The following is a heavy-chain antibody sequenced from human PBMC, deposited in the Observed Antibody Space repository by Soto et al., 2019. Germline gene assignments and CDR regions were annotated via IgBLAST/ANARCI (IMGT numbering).Heavy chain of an antibody. CDR3: TTYCSGGSCYYYYGMDV. J-gene: IGHJ6*02. CDR1: GFTFSNAW. CDR2: IKSKTDGGTT. Sequence: PGGALRLPWAVSGFTFSNAWRSWVRQAPGKGLEWVGRIKSKTDGGTTDYAAPVKGRFTISRDDSKNTLYLQMNSLKTEDTAVYYCTTYCSGGSCYYYYGMDVWGQGTTVTVSS. V-gene: IGHV3-15*01. D-gene: IGHD2-15*01.